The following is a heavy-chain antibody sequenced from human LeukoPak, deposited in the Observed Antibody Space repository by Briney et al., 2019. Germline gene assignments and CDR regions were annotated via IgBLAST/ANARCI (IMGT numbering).Heavy chain of an antibody. CDR1: GFTFSSYW. CDR3: ATLNYYDSSGYYYAFDY. CDR2: IKQDGSEK. V-gene: IGHV3-7*01. J-gene: IGHJ4*02. D-gene: IGHD3-22*01. Sequence: PGGSLRLSCAASGFTFSSYWMSWVRQAPGKGLEWVANIKQDGSEKYYVDSVKGRFTISRDNAKNSLYLQMNSLRAEDTAVYYCATLNYYDSSGYYYAFDYWGQGTLVTVSS.